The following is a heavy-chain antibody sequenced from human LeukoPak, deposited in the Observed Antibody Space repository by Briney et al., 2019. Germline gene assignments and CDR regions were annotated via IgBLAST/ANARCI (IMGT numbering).Heavy chain of an antibody. D-gene: IGHD3-22*01. CDR2: VTRGGGST. CDR3: AKDRPNYYGSNGHYYRRDGDY. J-gene: IGHJ4*02. CDR1: GFTFSSYA. V-gene: IGHV3-23*01. Sequence: GGSLRLSCAASGFTFSSYAMSWVRQAPGKGLEWVSTVTRGGGSTYYADSVKGRFTISRDNSKDTLYLQMNSLRVEDTAVYFCAKDRPNYYGSNGHYYRRDGDYWGQGTLVTVSS.